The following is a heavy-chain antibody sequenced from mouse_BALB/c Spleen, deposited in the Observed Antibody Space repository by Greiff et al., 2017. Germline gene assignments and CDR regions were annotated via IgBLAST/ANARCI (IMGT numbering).Heavy chain of an antibody. D-gene: IGHD4-1*01. J-gene: IGHJ3*01. Sequence: VQLQQSGAELVRPGVSVKISCKGSGYTFTDYAMHWVKQSHAKSLEWIGVISTYYGDASYNQKFKGKATMTVDKSSSTAYMELARLTSEDSAIYYCARGVGPAWFAYWGQGTLVTVSA. V-gene: IGHV1S137*01. CDR3: ARGVGPAWFAY. CDR2: ISTYYGDA. CDR1: GYTFTDYA.